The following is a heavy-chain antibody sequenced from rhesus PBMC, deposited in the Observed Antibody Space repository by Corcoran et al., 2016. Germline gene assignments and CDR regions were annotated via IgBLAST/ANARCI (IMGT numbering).Heavy chain of an antibody. CDR3: ARPYRRGYSYSYGLDS. CDR1: GGSISAYYL. Sequence: QVQLQESGPGVVKPSETLSLTCAVSGGSISAYYLWSWIRPPPGQGLEWIGYIYGGSGSTSYNPSLKNRVTISKDTSKNQFSLKLSSVTAADTAVYYCARPYRRGYSYSYGLDSWGQGVVVTVSS. V-gene: IGHV4-143*01. J-gene: IGHJ6*01. CDR2: IYGGSGST. D-gene: IGHD5-12*01.